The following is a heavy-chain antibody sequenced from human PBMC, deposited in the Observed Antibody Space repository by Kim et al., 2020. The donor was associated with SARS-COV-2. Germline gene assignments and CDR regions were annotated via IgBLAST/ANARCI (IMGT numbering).Heavy chain of an antibody. Sequence: GGSLRLSCAASGFTVSSNYMSWVRQAPGKGLEWVSVIYSGGSTYYADSVKGRFTISRDNSKNTLYLQMNSLRAEDTAVYYCASRWFGELFTNDYWGQGTLVTVSS. J-gene: IGHJ4*02. CDR2: IYSGGST. CDR1: GFTVSSNY. D-gene: IGHD3-10*01. CDR3: ASRWFGELFTNDY. V-gene: IGHV3-66*02.